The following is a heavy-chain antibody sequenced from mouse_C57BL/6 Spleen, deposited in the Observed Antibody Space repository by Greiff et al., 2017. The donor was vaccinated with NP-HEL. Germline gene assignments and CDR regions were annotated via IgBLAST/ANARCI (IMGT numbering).Heavy chain of an antibody. CDR3: ARWGFVTTVVATDY. V-gene: IGHV1-59*01. J-gene: IGHJ2*01. D-gene: IGHD1-1*01. Sequence: QVQLQQPGAELVRPGTSVKLSCKASGYTFTSYWMHWVKQRPGQGLEWIGVIDPSDSYTNYNQKFKGKATLTVDTSSSTAYMQLSSLTSEDSAVYYCARWGFVTTVVATDYWGQGTTLTVSS. CDR2: IDPSDSYT. CDR1: GYTFTSYW.